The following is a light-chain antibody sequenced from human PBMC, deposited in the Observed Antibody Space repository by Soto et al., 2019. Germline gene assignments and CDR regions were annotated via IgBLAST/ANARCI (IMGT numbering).Light chain of an antibody. CDR1: SSDVGSYNL. V-gene: IGLV2-23*01. J-gene: IGLJ2*01. Sequence: QSVLTQPASVSGSPGQSITISCTRTSSDVGSYNLVSWYQQHPGKAPKLMIYDGSKRPSGVSNRFSGSKSGDTASLTISGLQAEDEADYYCCSYAGSSPPVVFGGGTKVTVL. CDR3: CSYAGSSPPVV. CDR2: DGS.